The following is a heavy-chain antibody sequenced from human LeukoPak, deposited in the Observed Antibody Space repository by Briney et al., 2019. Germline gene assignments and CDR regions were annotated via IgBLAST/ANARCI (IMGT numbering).Heavy chain of an antibody. D-gene: IGHD3-9*01. Sequence: ASVKVSCKASGYTFTSYDINWVRQATGQGLEWMGWMNPNSGNTGYAQKFQGRVTMTRNTSISTAYMELSGLRSEDTAVYYCARGLRYFDWLYLGTYYYYGMDVWGQGTTVTVSS. J-gene: IGHJ6*02. V-gene: IGHV1-8*01. CDR2: MNPNSGNT. CDR1: GYTFTSYD. CDR3: ARGLRYFDWLYLGTYYYYGMDV.